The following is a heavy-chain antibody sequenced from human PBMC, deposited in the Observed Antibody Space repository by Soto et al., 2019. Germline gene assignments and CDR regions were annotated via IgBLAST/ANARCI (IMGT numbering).Heavy chain of an antibody. V-gene: IGHV4-34*01. CDR1: GGSFSGYY. D-gene: IGHD1-26*01. J-gene: IGHJ5*02. CDR3: ARSDYATNSGNWFDP. Sequence: SETMSVTCAVDGGSFSGYYWSWIRQPPGKGLEWIGEINHSGSTNYNPSLKSRVSISLDTSKNQFSLKLTSVTAADTAVYYCARSDYATNSGNWFDPWGQGTLVTVSS. CDR2: INHSGST.